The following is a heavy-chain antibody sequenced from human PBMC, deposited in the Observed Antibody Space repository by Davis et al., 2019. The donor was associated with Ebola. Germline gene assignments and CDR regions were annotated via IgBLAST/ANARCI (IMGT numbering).Heavy chain of an antibody. CDR1: GYTFTGYY. Sequence: ASVKVSCKASGYTFTGYYMHWVRQAPGQGLEWMEWINPNSGGTNYAQKFQGWVTMTRDTSISTAYMELSRLRSDDTAVYYCAVEKGDSSGFDYWGQGTLVTVSS. V-gene: IGHV1-2*04. CDR2: INPNSGGT. CDR3: AVEKGDSSGFDY. J-gene: IGHJ4*02. D-gene: IGHD3-22*01.